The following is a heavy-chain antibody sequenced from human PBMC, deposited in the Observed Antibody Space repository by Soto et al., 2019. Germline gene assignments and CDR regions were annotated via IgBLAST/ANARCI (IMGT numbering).Heavy chain of an antibody. D-gene: IGHD3-10*01. Sequence: EVQLVESGGGLVQPGGSLSLSCEASGFTFRSSWMSWVRQAPGKGLEWVSYIKPDGSETYYVDSVRGRFTISRDNAKNLLYLQMNSLRAEDTALYYCARDPSFGAFDIWGQGTMVTVSA. CDR2: IKPDGSET. CDR3: ARDPSFGAFDI. CDR1: GFTFRSSW. J-gene: IGHJ3*02. V-gene: IGHV3-7*01.